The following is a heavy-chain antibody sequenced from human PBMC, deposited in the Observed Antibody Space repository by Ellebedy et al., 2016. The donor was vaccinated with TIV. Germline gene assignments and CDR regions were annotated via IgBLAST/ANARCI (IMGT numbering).Heavy chain of an antibody. CDR1: GYTLTELS. CDR2: FDPEDGEI. CDR3: AAGLRFLEWSGLTEY. Sequence: AASVKVSCKVSGYTLTELSMHWVRQAPGKGPEWMGGFDPEDGEIIYARKFQGRVTMTEDTSTDTAYMELSSLRSEDTAVYFCAAGLRFLEWSGLTEYWGQGTLVTVSS. V-gene: IGHV1-24*01. D-gene: IGHD3-3*01. J-gene: IGHJ4*02.